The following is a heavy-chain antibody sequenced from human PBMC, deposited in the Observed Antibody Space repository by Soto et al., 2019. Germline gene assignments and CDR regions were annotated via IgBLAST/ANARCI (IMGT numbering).Heavy chain of an antibody. J-gene: IGHJ4*02. CDR2: IYYSGST. CDR3: ARALSPSPYFDY. V-gene: IGHV4-59*08. CDR1: VGSISSYY. Sequence: SETLYLTCTVSVGSISSYYWSWIRQPPGKGLEWIGYIYYSGSTNYNPSLKSRVTTSVDTSKNQFSLKLSSVTAADTAVYYCARALSPSPYFDYWGQGTLVTVSS. D-gene: IGHD2-2*01.